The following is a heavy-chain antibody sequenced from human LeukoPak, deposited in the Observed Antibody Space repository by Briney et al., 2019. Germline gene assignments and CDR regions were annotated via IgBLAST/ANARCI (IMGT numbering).Heavy chain of an antibody. D-gene: IGHD6-19*01. CDR3: AREIRGPSIAVAGTYYYYYGMGV. CDR1: GYTFTSYG. Sequence: ASVKVSCKASGYTFTSYGISWVRQAPGQGLEWMGWISAYNGNTNYAQKLQGRVTMTTDTSTSTAYMELRSLRSDDTAVYYCAREIRGPSIAVAGTYYYYYGMGVWGQGTTVTVSS. CDR2: ISAYNGNT. J-gene: IGHJ6*02. V-gene: IGHV1-18*01.